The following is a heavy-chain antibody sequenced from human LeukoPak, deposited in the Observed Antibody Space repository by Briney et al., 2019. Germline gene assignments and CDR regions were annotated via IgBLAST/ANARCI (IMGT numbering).Heavy chain of an antibody. CDR2: TYYRSKWYN. CDR1: GDSVSSNSAT. Sequence: SQTLSLTCDISGDSVSSNSATWNWIRQSPSRSLEWLGRTYYRSKWYNDYALSVNSRIMISPDTSRNQFSLHLNSVTPDDTAVYFCARVTAPGTGRDYFDFWGQGTLVTVSS. V-gene: IGHV6-1*01. CDR3: ARVTAPGTGRDYFDF. J-gene: IGHJ4*02. D-gene: IGHD6-13*01.